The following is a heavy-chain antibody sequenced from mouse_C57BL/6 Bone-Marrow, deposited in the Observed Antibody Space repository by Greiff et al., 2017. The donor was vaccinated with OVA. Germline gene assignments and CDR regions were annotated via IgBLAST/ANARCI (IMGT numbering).Heavy chain of an antibody. D-gene: IGHD1-2*01. CDR2: IDPNSGGT. Sequence: QVQLQQPGAELVKPGASVKLSCKASGYTFTSYWMHWVKQRPGRGLEWIGRIDPNSGGTKYNEKFKSKATLTVDKPSSTANMQLSSLTSEDSAVYYCARNFPHYDGPGGVLMDYWGQGTSVTVSS. V-gene: IGHV1-72*01. J-gene: IGHJ4*01. CDR1: GYTFTSYW. CDR3: ARNFPHYDGPGGVLMDY.